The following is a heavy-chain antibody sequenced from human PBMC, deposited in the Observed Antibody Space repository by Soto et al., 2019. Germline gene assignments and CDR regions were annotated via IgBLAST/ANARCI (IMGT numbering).Heavy chain of an antibody. CDR3: ARRILDDQPGGYYGMDV. Sequence: ASVKVSCKASGGTFSSYAISWVRQAPGQGLEWMGGIIPIFGTANYAQKFQGRVTITADESTSTAYMELSSLRSEDTAVYYCARRILDDQPGGYYGMDVWGQGTTVTVSS. D-gene: IGHD1-1*01. CDR1: GGTFSSYA. J-gene: IGHJ6*02. CDR2: IIPIFGTA. V-gene: IGHV1-69*13.